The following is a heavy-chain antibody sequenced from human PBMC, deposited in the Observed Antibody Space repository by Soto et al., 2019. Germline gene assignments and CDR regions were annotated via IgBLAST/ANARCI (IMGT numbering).Heavy chain of an antibody. CDR2: ISGSGGST. D-gene: IGHD6-19*01. CDR1: GFTFSSYA. CDR3: AKGGEQWLGGESFDY. V-gene: IGHV3-23*01. J-gene: IGHJ4*02. Sequence: EVQLLESGGGLVQPGGSLRLSCAASGFTFSSYAMSWVRQAPGKGLEWVSAISGSGGSTYYADSVKGRFTISRDNSKNSLYLQMNSLRAEDTAVYYCAKGGEQWLGGESFDYWGQGTLVTVSS.